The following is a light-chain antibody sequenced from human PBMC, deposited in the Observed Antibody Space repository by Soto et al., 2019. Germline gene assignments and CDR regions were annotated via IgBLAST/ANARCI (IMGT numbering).Light chain of an antibody. J-gene: IGLJ3*02. CDR1: SGHISFL. CDR2: LEGSGNY. Sequence: QLVLTQSASASASLGSSVKLTCTLTSGHISFLIAWHQQQPGKAPRYLMRLEGSGNYNQGSGVPDRFSGSSSGADRYLTIAHLQYEDEADYYCENWDSHTQVFGGGTKLTVL. CDR3: ENWDSHTQV. V-gene: IGLV4-60*02.